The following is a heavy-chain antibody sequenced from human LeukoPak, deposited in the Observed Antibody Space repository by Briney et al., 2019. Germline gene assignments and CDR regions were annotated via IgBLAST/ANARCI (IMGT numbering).Heavy chain of an antibody. D-gene: IGHD2-2*01. J-gene: IGHJ4*02. CDR2: IYPGDSDT. V-gene: IGHV5-51*01. Sequence: GESLQISCKGSGYIFTSYWIGWVRQMPGKGLEWMGIIYPGDSDTRYSPSFQGQVTISADKSISTAYLQWSSLKASDTAMYYCARLPKYQLLGEFDYWGQGTLVTVSS. CDR1: GYIFTSYW. CDR3: ARLPKYQLLGEFDY.